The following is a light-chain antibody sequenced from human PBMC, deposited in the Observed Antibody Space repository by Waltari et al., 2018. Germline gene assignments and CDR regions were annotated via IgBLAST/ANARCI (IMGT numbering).Light chain of an antibody. CDR3: QQRRNWPLT. CDR2: DTS. CDR1: QSVNWY. Sequence: EIVLTQSTATLSLSPGERATLSCRASQSVNWYLAWYQQRPGQAPRLLIYDTSNRATGIPARFSGSGSETDFTLTISSLEPDDSAVYYCQQRRNWPLTFGGGTKVEIK. V-gene: IGKV3-11*01. J-gene: IGKJ4*01.